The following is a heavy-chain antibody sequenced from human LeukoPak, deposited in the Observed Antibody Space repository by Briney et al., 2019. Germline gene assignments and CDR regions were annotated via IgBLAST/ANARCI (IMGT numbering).Heavy chain of an antibody. V-gene: IGHV4-59*08. J-gene: IGHJ4*02. CDR2: IYSSGNT. Sequence: SETLSLNCTVYGGSISTYYWTWLRQPPGKGLEWIGYIYSSGNTNYNPSLSSRVTISLDTPKNQFSLMLRSLTAADTAVYYCARRYTASPGERFDYWGQGILVTVSS. D-gene: IGHD2-2*02. CDR1: GGSISTYY. CDR3: ARRYTASPGERFDY.